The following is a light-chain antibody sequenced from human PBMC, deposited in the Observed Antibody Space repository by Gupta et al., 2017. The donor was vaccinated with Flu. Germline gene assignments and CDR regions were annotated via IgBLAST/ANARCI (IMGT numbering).Light chain of an antibody. CDR3: MQGTHWPLT. J-gene: IGKJ4*01. CDR2: KVS. CDR1: QSLIYTNGDTY. V-gene: IGKV2-30*01. Sequence: DVVMTQSLLYLPVTRGQPASISCWSSQSLIYTNGDTYLNWFHQRPGQSPRRLISKVSKRDSGVPDRFSGSGSGTNFTLKISRVEAEDVGLYYCMQGTHWPLTFGGGTRV.